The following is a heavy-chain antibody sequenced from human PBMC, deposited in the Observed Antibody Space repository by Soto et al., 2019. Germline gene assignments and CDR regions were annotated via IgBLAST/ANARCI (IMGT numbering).Heavy chain of an antibody. CDR1: GGSISSNY. J-gene: IGHJ4*02. D-gene: IGHD6-13*01. V-gene: IGHV4-59*01. CDR2: VYNSGGT. Sequence: SETLSLTGTVSGGSISSNYWTWLRQPPGKGLEWIGYVYNSGGTNYNPSLKSRGTISDDTSKSQFSLQVNSMSAADTAVYYCARYRREAVAGYTLDNWGQGILVTVS. CDR3: ARYRREAVAGYTLDN.